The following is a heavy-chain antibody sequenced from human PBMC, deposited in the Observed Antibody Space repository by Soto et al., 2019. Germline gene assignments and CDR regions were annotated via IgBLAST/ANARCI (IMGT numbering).Heavy chain of an antibody. Sequence: PSQTLSLTCAISGDSVSSNSAAWNWIRQSPSRGLEWLGRTYYRSKWYNDYAVSVKSRITINPDTSKNQFSLQLNSVTPEDTAVYYCASKTLDYYGSGSYFDYYYGMDVWGQGTTVTVSS. CDR2: TYYRSKWYN. J-gene: IGHJ6*02. CDR1: GDSVSSNSAA. CDR3: ASKTLDYYGSGSYFDYYYGMDV. V-gene: IGHV6-1*01. D-gene: IGHD3-10*01.